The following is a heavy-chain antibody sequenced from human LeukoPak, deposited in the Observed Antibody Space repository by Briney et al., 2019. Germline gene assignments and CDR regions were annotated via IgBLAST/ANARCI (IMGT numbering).Heavy chain of an antibody. CDR2: ISYDGSNK. CDR1: GFTFSSYA. CDR3: ARDARTVGITMIVVGFDY. V-gene: IGHV3-30*04. J-gene: IGHJ4*02. Sequence: GGSLRLSCAASGFTFSSYAMYWVRQSPGKGLEWVAVISYDGSNKYYADSVKDRFTISRDNSKNTLYLQMNSLRAEDTAVYYCARDARTVGITMIVVGFDYWGQGTLVTVSS. D-gene: IGHD3-22*01.